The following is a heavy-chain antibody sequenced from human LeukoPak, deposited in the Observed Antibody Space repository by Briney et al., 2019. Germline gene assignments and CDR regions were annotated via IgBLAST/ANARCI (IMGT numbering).Heavy chain of an antibody. V-gene: IGHV3-23*01. Sequence: GGSLRLSCAASGFTFSSYGMSWVRQAPGKGLEWVSAISGSGGSTYYADSVKGRFTISRDNSKNTLYLQMNSLRAEDTAVYYCAKVVNYYDSSGYGPYYYYYMDVWGKGTTVTISS. J-gene: IGHJ6*03. CDR2: ISGSGGST. D-gene: IGHD3-22*01. CDR1: GFTFSSYG. CDR3: AKVVNYYDSSGYGPYYYYYMDV.